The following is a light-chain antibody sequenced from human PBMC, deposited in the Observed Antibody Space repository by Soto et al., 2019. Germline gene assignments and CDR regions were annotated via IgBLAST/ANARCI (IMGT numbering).Light chain of an antibody. J-gene: IGLJ2*01. V-gene: IGLV2-14*03. Sequence: QSALTQPASVSGSPGQSITISCTGTSSDVGGYNYVSWYQQHPGKAPKLMIYDVDSRPSGVSNRFSGSKSGNTASLTISGLQFENEADYYCSSYTSSSTLVFGGGTKLTVL. CDR1: SSDVGGYNY. CDR3: SSYTSSSTLV. CDR2: DVD.